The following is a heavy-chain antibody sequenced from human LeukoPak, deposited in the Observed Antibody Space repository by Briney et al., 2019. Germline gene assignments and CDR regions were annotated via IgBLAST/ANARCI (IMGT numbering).Heavy chain of an antibody. J-gene: IGHJ4*02. Sequence: PGGTLRLSCAASGFTFSSYWMSWVPQGPGKGLEWGANIKQEGSEKYYVDSVKGRFTISRDNAKNSLYLQMNSLRAEDTAVYYCARDSEGGYDYDPFFDYWGQGTLVTVSS. V-gene: IGHV3-7*01. CDR2: IKQEGSEK. CDR1: GFTFSSYW. CDR3: ARDSEGGYDYDPFFDY. D-gene: IGHD5-12*01.